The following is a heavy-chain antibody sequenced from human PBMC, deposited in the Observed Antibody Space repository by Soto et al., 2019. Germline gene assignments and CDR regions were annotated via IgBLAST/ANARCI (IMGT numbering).Heavy chain of an antibody. J-gene: IGHJ5*02. D-gene: IGHD2-2*01. CDR2: ISLYSDGT. V-gene: IGHV1-18*01. CDR3: ARVVPGAEAWFGP. Sequence: GASVKVSCKTSGYTFSNYGITWVRQAPGQPLEWLGWISLYSDGTNYAQKFKGRVSMTTDTSTTTAYMELRSLRSDDTAVYYCARVVPGAEAWFGPWGQGTPVTVSS. CDR1: GYTFSNYG.